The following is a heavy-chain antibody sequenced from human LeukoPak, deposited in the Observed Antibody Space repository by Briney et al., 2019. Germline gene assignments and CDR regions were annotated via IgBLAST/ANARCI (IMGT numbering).Heavy chain of an antibody. CDR1: GGSISSYY. V-gene: IGHV4-59*01. CDR2: IYYSGST. Sequence: PSETLSLTCTVSGGSISSYYWSWIRQPPGKGLEWIGYIYYSGSTNYNPSLKSRVTISVDTSKNQFSLKLSSVTAADTAVYYCARTNWVYDSSGYYYYFDYWGQGTLVTVSS. J-gene: IGHJ4*02. D-gene: IGHD3-22*01. CDR3: ARTNWVYDSSGYYYYFDY.